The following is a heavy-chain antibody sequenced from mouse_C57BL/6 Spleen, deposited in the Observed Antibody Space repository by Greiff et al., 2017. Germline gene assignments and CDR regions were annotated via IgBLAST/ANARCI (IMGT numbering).Heavy chain of an antibody. CDR3: SNYGWFAY. CDR2: IDPETGGT. CDR1: GYTFTDYE. V-gene: IGHV1-15*01. J-gene: IGHJ3*01. D-gene: IGHD2-1*01. Sequence: QVQLKESGAELVRPGASVTLSCKASGYTFTDYEMHWVKQTPVHGLEWIGAIDPETGGTAYNQKFKGKAILTADKSSSTAYMELRSLTSEDSAVYYCSNYGWFAYWGQGTLVTVSA.